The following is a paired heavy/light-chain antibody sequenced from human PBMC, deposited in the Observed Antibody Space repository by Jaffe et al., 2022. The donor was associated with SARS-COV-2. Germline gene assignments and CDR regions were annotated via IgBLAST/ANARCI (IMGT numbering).Light chain of an antibody. J-gene: IGLJ1*01. CDR1: SSNIGSGRD. CDR2: SNN. Sequence: QSVLTQPPSVSGAPGQRVTISCTGSSSNIGSGRDVHWYQHLPGTAPRLLLYSNNNRPSGVPDRFSGSKSGTSASLAISGLQAEDEADYYCQSFDINLNVPFVFGTGTKVTVL. CDR3: QSFDINLNVPFV. V-gene: IGLV1-40*01.
Heavy chain of an antibody. Sequence: QVQLVQSGAEVKRPGASVKVSCEASGYPFNSYDVTWVRQATGQGLEWVGWMNPGSGRTAYAQKFQGRVTMTRDTSISAIYMELRSLRSEDTGVYYCARGVYDSSGYWADVWGEGTTVTVSP. V-gene: IGHV1-8*01. CDR2: MNPGSGRT. D-gene: IGHD3-22*01. J-gene: IGHJ6*04. CDR3: ARGVYDSSGYWADV. CDR1: GYPFNSYD.